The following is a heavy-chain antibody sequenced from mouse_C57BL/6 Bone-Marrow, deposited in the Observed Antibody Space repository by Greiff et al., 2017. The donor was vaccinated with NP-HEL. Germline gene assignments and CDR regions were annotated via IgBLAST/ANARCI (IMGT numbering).Heavy chain of an antibody. J-gene: IGHJ3*01. CDR3: ARQGYGYDEGPWFAY. V-gene: IGHV5-15*01. Sequence: VQLKESGGGLVQPGGSLKLSCAASGFTFSDYGMAWVRQAPRKGPEGVAFISNLAYSIYYADTVTGRFTISRENAKNTLYLEMSSLRSEDTAMYYCARQGYGYDEGPWFAYWGQGTLVTVSA. CDR2: ISNLAYSI. D-gene: IGHD2-2*01. CDR1: GFTFSDYG.